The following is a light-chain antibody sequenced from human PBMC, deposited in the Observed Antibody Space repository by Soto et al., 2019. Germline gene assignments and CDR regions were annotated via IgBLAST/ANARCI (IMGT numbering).Light chain of an antibody. J-gene: IGKJ3*01. CDR2: GAS. Sequence: EIVLTQSPGTLSLSPGERATLSCRASQSVASSFLACYQHKPGQAPRLLIYGASSRATGIPDRFSGSGSGTDFTLTITRLEPEDFAVYYCQQFATSPFTFGPGTTVDVK. V-gene: IGKV3-20*01. CDR1: QSVASSF. CDR3: QQFATSPFT.